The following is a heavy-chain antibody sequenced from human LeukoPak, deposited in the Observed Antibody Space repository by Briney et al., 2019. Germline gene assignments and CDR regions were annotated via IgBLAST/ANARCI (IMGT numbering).Heavy chain of an antibody. Sequence: GESLKISCKGSGYSFASYWSGWVRQMPGKDLEWMGIIYPGDSDTKYSPSFQGQVTISADESISTTYLQWSGLKASDTAMYYCATRYSSSSFDFWGQGTLVTVSS. J-gene: IGHJ4*02. CDR3: ATRYSSSSFDF. V-gene: IGHV5-51*01. CDR2: IYPGDSDT. D-gene: IGHD6-6*01. CDR1: GYSFASYW.